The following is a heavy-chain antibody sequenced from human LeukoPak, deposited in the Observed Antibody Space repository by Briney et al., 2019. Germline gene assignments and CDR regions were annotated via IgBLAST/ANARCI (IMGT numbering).Heavy chain of an antibody. CDR3: AREYSSGWYVDY. CDR2: IYYSGST. CDR1: GGSISSSYYY. D-gene: IGHD6-19*01. J-gene: IGHJ4*02. V-gene: IGHV4-39*01. Sequence: SETLSLTCTVSGGSISSSYYYWGWIRQPPGKGLEWIGSIYYSGSTYYNPSLKSRVTISVDTSKNQFSLKLSSVTAADTAVYYCAREYSSGWYVDYWGQGTLVTVSS.